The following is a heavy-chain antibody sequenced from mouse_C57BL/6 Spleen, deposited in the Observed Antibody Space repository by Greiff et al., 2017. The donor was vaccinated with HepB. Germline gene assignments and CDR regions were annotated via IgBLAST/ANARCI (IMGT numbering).Heavy chain of an antibody. V-gene: IGHV1-64*01. CDR1: GYTFTSYW. J-gene: IGHJ4*01. Sequence: QVQLQQPGAELVKPGASVKLSCKASGYTFTSYWMHWVKQRPGQGLEWIGMIHPNSGSTNYNEKFKSKATLTVDKSSSTAYMQLSSLTSEDSAVYFSARVGGDYAMYYWGEGNPVTVSS. CDR2: IHPNSGST. CDR3: ARVGGDYAMYY.